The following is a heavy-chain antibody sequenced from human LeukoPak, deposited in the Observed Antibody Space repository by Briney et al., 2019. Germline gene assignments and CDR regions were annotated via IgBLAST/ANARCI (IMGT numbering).Heavy chain of an antibody. CDR3: VQTPGGNSWYNAFDV. J-gene: IGHJ3*01. V-gene: IGHV3-48*04. CDR1: GFTFSSYS. Sequence: GESLRLSCAASGFTFSSYSMNWVRQAPGKGLEWVSYISSSGSTMYYADSVEGRFTISRDNAKNSLYLQMNNLRVEDTAVYYCVQTPGGNSWYNAFDVWGQGTMVTVSS. CDR2: ISSSGSTM. D-gene: IGHD6-13*01.